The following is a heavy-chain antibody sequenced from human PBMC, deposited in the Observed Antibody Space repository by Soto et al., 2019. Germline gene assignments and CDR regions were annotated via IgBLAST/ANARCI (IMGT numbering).Heavy chain of an antibody. Sequence: SETLSLTCTVSGGSISSGDYYWSRIRQPPGKGLEWIGYIYYSGSTYYNPSLKSRVTISVDTSKNQFSLKLSSVTAADTAVYYCASAQTTVVSAIYFDYWGQGTLVTVSS. J-gene: IGHJ4*02. D-gene: IGHD4-17*01. V-gene: IGHV4-30-4*01. CDR2: IYYSGST. CDR3: ASAQTTVVSAIYFDY. CDR1: GGSISSGDYY.